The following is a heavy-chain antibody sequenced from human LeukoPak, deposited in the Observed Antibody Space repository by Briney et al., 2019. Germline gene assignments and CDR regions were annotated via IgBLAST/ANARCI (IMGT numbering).Heavy chain of an antibody. D-gene: IGHD4-17*01. CDR3: ARSGDYRFDY. V-gene: IGHV6-1*01. Sequence: SQSLSLTCAISGDSVSSNSAAWNWIRQSPSRGLEWLGRTYYRSKWSIDYAVSVKSRITINPGTSKNQFSLQLNSVTPEDTAVYYCARSGDYRFDYWGQGTLVTVSS. J-gene: IGHJ4*02. CDR2: TYYRSKWSI. CDR1: GDSVSSNSAA.